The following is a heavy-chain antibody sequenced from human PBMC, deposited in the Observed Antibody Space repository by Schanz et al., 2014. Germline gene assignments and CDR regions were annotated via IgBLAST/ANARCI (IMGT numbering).Heavy chain of an antibody. CDR1: GFTFSSYA. CDR2: LSGSGGST. J-gene: IGHJ4*02. V-gene: IGHV3-23*04. Sequence: EVHLVESGGGLVQPGGSLRLSCAASGFTFSSYAMSWVRQAPGKGLEWVSALSGSGGSTYYADSVRGRFTISRDRFQNTLYLRMSSLRAEDTAVYYCARPRFDYGEVDYWGQGTLVTVSS. CDR3: ARPRFDYGEVDY. D-gene: IGHD4-17*01.